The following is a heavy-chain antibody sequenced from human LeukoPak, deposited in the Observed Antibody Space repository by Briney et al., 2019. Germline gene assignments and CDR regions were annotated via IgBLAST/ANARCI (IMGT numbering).Heavy chain of an antibody. CDR3: TKDSDYYGMDV. V-gene: IGHV3-9*01. Sequence: GGSLRLSCAASGFTFDDYAMHWVRQAPGKGLEWVSGISWNSGSIGYADSVKGRFTIPRDNAKNSLYLQMNSLRAEDTALYYCTKDSDYYGMDVWGQGTTVTVSS. J-gene: IGHJ6*02. CDR2: ISWNSGSI. CDR1: GFTFDDYA.